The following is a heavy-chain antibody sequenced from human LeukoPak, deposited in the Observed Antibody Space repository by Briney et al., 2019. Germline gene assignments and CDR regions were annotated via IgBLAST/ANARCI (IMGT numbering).Heavy chain of an antibody. J-gene: IGHJ1*01. CDR2: INPSGGST. CDR1: GYTFTSYY. V-gene: IGHV1-46*01. CDR3: ARDFRVRGPLGGFQH. Sequence: ASVKVSCKASGYTFTSYYMHWVRQAPGQGLEWMGIINPSGGSTSYAQKFQGRVTMTRDTSTSTVYMELSSLRSEDTAVYYCARDFRVRGPLGGFQHWGQGTLVTVSS. D-gene: IGHD3-10*01.